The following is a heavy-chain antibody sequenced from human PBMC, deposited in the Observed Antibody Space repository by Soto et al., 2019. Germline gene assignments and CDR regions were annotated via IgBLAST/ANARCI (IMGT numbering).Heavy chain of an antibody. CDR2: ISPKSGGT. V-gene: IGHV1-2*02. D-gene: IGHD3-9*01. J-gene: IGHJ4*02. CDR3: ARPPGYISDWYYFDL. Sequence: ASVKVSFKASGYTFIDYYMHWLRQAPGQGFEWMGRISPKSGGTNYAQKFQGRVTMTWDTSLNTAYMELSSLISEDTAVYYCARPPGYISDWYYFDLWGQGTLVTVSS. CDR1: GYTFIDYY.